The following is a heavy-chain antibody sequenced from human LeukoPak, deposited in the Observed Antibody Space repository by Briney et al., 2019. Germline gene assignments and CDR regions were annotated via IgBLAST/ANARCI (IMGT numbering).Heavy chain of an antibody. J-gene: IGHJ4*02. V-gene: IGHV3-23*01. CDR3: ASLMGRLNDRDY. D-gene: IGHD1-1*01. Sequence: GGSLRLSCAATGFTFSGHAMTWVRQAPGKGLEWVSAISGSDGGTYYAESVEGRFTISRDNSKNTLYLQMNSLGAEDTAVYFCASLMGRLNDRDYWGQGTLVTVPS. CDR1: GFTFSGHA. CDR2: ISGSDGGT.